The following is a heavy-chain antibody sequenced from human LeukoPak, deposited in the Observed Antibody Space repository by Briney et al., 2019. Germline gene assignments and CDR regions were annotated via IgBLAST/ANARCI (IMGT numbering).Heavy chain of an antibody. CDR1: GGSISSYY. CDR3: ARAPMTTVTTVGIDY. Sequence: PSETLSLTCTVSGGSISSYYWSWIRQPPGKGLEWIGYIYYSGSTNYNPSLKSRVTISVDTSKNQFSLKLSSVTAADTAVYYCARAPMTTVTTVGIDYWGQGTLVTVSS. J-gene: IGHJ4*02. V-gene: IGHV4-59*01. D-gene: IGHD4-17*01. CDR2: IYYSGST.